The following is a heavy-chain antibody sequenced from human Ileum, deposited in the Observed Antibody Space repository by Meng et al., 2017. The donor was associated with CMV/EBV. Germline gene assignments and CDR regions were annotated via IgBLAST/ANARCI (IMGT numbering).Heavy chain of an antibody. V-gene: IGHV4-4*01. J-gene: IGHJ4*02. D-gene: IGHD2-8*02. CDR1: GDSISNNLW. Sequence: GSLRLSCAVSGDSISNNLWWSWVRQPPGKGLEWIGEISHSGSTKFNPSLQSRVTISLDKTNNHFSLRLTSVTAADTGVYFCARSPGFWSLDYWGRGTLVTV. CDR2: ISHSGST. CDR3: ARSPGFWSLDY.